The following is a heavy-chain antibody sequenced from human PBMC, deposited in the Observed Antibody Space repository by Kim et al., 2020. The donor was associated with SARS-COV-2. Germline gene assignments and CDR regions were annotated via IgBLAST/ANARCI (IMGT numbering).Heavy chain of an antibody. CDR3: ARDGRVTIFKVGAFDI. D-gene: IGHD3-3*01. J-gene: IGHJ3*02. Sequence: ASVKVSCKASGYTFTGYYMHWVRQAPGQGLEWMGRINPNSGGTNYAQKFQGRVTMTRDTSISTAYMELSRLRSDDTAVYYCARDGRVTIFKVGAFDIWGQGTMVTVSS. CDR1: GYTFTGYY. V-gene: IGHV1-2*06. CDR2: INPNSGGT.